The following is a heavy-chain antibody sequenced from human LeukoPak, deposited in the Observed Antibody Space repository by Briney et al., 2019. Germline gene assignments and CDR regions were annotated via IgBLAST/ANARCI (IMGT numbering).Heavy chain of an antibody. V-gene: IGHV4-30-2*01. J-gene: IGHJ3*02. CDR2: IFHSGST. Sequence: SETLSLTCTVSLDSITSGNYYWTWIRQPPGKGLEWIGYIFHSGSTYYNPSLKSRLSISVDRSKNQFSLKLFSVTAADTAVYHCARGIAFDIWGHGTMVTVSS. CDR1: LDSITSGNYY. CDR3: ARGIAFDI.